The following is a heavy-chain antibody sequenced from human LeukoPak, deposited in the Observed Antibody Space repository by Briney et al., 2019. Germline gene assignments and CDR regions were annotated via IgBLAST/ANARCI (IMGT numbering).Heavy chain of an antibody. V-gene: IGHV4-31*03. CDR1: GASFNSDDQY. CDR2: IHPSGML. J-gene: IGHJ4*02. D-gene: IGHD2-2*03. CDR3: SRGLDNRNLGY. Sequence: SETLSLTCTVSGASFNSDDQYWNWIRQSPGKGLEWIGSIHPSGMLYNNPSLESRVTMSRDTSKNQFSLNLNSVTAADTAVYFCSRGLDNRNLGYWGQGILVTVSS.